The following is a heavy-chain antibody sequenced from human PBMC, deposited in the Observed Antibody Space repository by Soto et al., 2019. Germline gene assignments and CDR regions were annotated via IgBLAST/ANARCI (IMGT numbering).Heavy chain of an antibody. CDR2: IIPIFGTV. D-gene: IGHD5-12*01. J-gene: IGHJ2*01. V-gene: IGHV1-69*12. CDR3: ARGNHRWLQLWYFDL. Sequence: QVQLVQSGAEVKKPGSSVKVSCKASGGTFSNYPVSWVRQAPGQGLEWMGGIIPIFGTVNYAQKFQGRLTITADESPSTAYMELSSLRSEDTAVYYCARGNHRWLQLWYFDLWGRGTRVPVSS. CDR1: GGTFSNYP.